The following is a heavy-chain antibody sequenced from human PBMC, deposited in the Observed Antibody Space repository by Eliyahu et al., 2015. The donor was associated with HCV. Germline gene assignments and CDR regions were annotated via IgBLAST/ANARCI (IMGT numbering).Heavy chain of an antibody. V-gene: IGHV3-23*01. Sequence: EVQLLESGGGLVQPGGSLRLSCAASGFTFSSYAMSWVRQAPGKGLEWVSAISGSGGSTYYADSVKGRFTISRDNSKNTLYLQMNSLRAEDTAVYYCAKDKALYPVEMATIWDYWGQGTLVTVSS. CDR3: AKDKALYPVEMATIWDY. J-gene: IGHJ4*02. CDR2: ISGSGGST. D-gene: IGHD5-24*01. CDR1: GFTFSSYA.